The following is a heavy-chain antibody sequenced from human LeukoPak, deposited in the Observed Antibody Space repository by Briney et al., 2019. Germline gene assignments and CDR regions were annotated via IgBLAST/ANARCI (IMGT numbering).Heavy chain of an antibody. CDR3: ARGGKSELGTCDF. CDR2: INPNNGGA. D-gene: IGHD7-27*01. Sequence: ASVKVSCKASGYTFSGYYMHWVRQAPGQGLEWMGWINPNNGGANYAQNFQGRVTMTRDTSINTAYMELTRLKSDDTAVYFCARGGKSELGTCDFWGQGTLVTVSS. CDR1: GYTFSGYY. V-gene: IGHV1-2*02. J-gene: IGHJ4*02.